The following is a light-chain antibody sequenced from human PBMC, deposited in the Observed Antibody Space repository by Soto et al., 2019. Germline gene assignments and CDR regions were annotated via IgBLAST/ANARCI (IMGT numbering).Light chain of an antibody. J-gene: IGLJ2*01. CDR3: SSYTSSSTYVV. V-gene: IGLV2-14*01. CDR1: SSDVGGYNY. CDR2: DVS. Sequence: SALTQPAAASGSPGQSITISCTGTSSDVGGYNYVSWYQQHPGKAPKLMIYDVSNRPSGVSNRFSGSKSGNTASLTISGLQAEDEADYYCSSYTSSSTYVVFGGGTKLTVL.